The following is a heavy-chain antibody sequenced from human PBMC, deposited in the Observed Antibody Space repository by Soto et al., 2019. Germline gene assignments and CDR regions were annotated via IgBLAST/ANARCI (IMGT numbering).Heavy chain of an antibody. CDR2: IYYSGST. V-gene: IGHV4-31*03. J-gene: IGHJ4*02. D-gene: IGHD4-17*01. CDR3: ALLTTRREGVGS. Sequence: QVQLQESGPGLVKPSQTLSLTCTVSGGSISSGGYYWSWIRQHPGKGLEWIGYIYYSGSTYYNPSLKSRVXIXVXXSKNQFSLKLSSVTAADTAVYYCALLTTRREGVGSWGQGTLVTVSS. CDR1: GGSISSGGYY.